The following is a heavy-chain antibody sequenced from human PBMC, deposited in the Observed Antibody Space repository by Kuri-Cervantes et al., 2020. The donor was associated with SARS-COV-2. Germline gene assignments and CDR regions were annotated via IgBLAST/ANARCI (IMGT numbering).Heavy chain of an antibody. D-gene: IGHD1-26*01. CDR3: ARGGVGATQDCSFDY. V-gene: IGHV1-69*05. J-gene: IGHJ4*02. CDR1: GGTFSSYA. CDR2: SIPIFGTA. Sequence: SVKVSCKASGGTFSSYAISWVRQAPGQGLEWMGGSIPIFGTANYAQKFQGRVTITTDESTSTAYMELSSLRSEDTAVYYCARGGVGATQDCSFDYWGQGTLVTVSS.